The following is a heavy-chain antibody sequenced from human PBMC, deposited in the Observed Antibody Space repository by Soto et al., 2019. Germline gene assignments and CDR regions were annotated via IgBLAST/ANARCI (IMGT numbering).Heavy chain of an antibody. V-gene: IGHV4-30-4*01. CDR2: IFHSGST. Sequence: LSLTCTVSGGSINSGDYYWTWVRQPPGKGLEWIGNIFHSGSTYYTPPLQSRVTISLDTSKNHFSLKLSSVTPADTAVYYCARDRYYGSGTYYNFYSGMDVWGQGTTVTVS. J-gene: IGHJ6*02. CDR1: GGSINSGDYY. CDR3: ARDRYYGSGTYYNFYSGMDV. D-gene: IGHD3-10*01.